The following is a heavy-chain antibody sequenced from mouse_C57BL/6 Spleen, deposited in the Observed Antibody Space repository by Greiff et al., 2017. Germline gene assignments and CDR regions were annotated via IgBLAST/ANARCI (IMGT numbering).Heavy chain of an antibody. V-gene: IGHV1-66*01. Sequence: VQLQQSGPELVKPGASVKISCKASGYSFTSYYIHWVKQRPGQGLEWIGWSYPGSGNTKYNEKFKGKATMTADTSSSTAYMQLSSLTSEDTAVYYCARGYYDYDGIAYWGQGTLVTVSA. CDR3: ARGYYDYDGIAY. J-gene: IGHJ3*01. CDR1: GYSFTSYY. CDR2: SYPGSGNT. D-gene: IGHD2-4*01.